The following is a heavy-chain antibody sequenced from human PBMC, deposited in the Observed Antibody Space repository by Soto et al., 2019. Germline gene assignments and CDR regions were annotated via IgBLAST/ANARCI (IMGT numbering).Heavy chain of an antibody. Sequence: TLSLTCTVSGGSISSGGFYWSWIRQPPGKGLEWIGYIYYSGSTYYNPSLKSRVTISVDTSKNQFSLKLSSVTAADTAVYYCARDDYDSSGYYYGAFDIWGQGTMVTVSS. CDR3: ARDDYDSSGYYYGAFDI. V-gene: IGHV4-31*03. CDR2: IYYSGST. J-gene: IGHJ3*02. CDR1: GGSISSGGFY. D-gene: IGHD3-22*01.